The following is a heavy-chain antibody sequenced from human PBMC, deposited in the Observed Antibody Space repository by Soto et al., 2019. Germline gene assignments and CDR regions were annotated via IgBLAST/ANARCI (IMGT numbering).Heavy chain of an antibody. CDR3: ARSKYTTTRSGGLDY. D-gene: IGHD2-2*02. V-gene: IGHV1-18*01. CDR2: ISADTGDT. Sequence: ASVKVSCKASGYTFTNYDTNWVRQAPGQGLEWMGWISADTGDTNYAQKLQGRVTMATDTSTSTAYMQLRTLRSDDTAVYYCARSKYTTTRSGGLDYWGQGTLVTVSS. CDR1: GYTFTNYD. J-gene: IGHJ4*02.